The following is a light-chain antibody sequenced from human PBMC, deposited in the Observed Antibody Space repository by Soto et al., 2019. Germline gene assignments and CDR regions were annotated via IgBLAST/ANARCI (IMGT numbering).Light chain of an antibody. CDR1: QSVTTN. Sequence: EIVMTQSPATLSVSPGERSTLSCRASQSVTTNLAWYQQQPGQAPRLLIYGASTRATGFPARFSGSGSGTEFTLTINSLQSEDFAVYYCQQYNNWPLTVGGGTKVDIK. CDR3: QQYNNWPLT. CDR2: GAS. V-gene: IGKV3-15*01. J-gene: IGKJ4*01.